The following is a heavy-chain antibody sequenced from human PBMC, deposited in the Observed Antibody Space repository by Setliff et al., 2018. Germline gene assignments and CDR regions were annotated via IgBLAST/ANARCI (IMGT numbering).Heavy chain of an antibody. D-gene: IGHD3-3*01. J-gene: IGHJ4*02. CDR2: IIPILETT. CDR3: ARWNGSGYFYY. V-gene: IGHV1-69*11. CDR1: GYTFTRYG. Sequence: SVKVSCKASGYTFTRYGISWVRQAPGKGLLWMGRIIPILETTNYAQNFQGRVSITADESTRTAYMELSSLTFEDTAVYYCARWNGSGYFYYWGQGTWVTVSS.